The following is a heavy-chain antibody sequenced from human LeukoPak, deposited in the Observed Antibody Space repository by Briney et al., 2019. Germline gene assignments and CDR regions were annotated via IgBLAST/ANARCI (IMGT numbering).Heavy chain of an antibody. V-gene: IGHV4-34*01. J-gene: IGHJ4*02. CDR1: GGSFSGHY. D-gene: IGHD5-18*01. Sequence: SETLSLTCAVYGGSFSGHYWSWIRQPPGKGLEWIGEINHSGSTNYNPSLKSRVTISVDTSKNQFSLKPSSVTAADTAVYYCARVRGYHFDYWGQGTLVTVSS. CDR2: INHSGST. CDR3: ARVRGYHFDY.